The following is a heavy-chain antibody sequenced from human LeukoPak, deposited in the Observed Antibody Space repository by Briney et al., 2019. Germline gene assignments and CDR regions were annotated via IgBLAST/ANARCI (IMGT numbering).Heavy chain of an antibody. V-gene: IGHV3-21*04. J-gene: IGHJ4*02. Sequence: GGSLRLSCAASGFTFSSYSLNWVRQAPGEGLEWVSSISSSSSYIYFADSVKGRFTISRDNAKNSLYLQMNSLRAEDTALYYCANDYGGNSRRPVPFDYWGQGTLVTVSS. CDR3: ANDYGGNSRRPVPFDY. D-gene: IGHD4-23*01. CDR2: ISSSSSYI. CDR1: GFTFSSYS.